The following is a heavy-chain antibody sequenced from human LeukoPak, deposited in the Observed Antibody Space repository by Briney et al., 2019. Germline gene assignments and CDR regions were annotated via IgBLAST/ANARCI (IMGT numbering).Heavy chain of an antibody. J-gene: IGHJ6*03. Sequence: PSETLSLTCAVYGGSFSGYYWSWIRQPPGKGLEWIGEINHSGSTNYNPSLKSRVTMSVDTSKNQFSLKLSSVTAADTAVYYCARGLYYYDSSGYYYYYYMDVWGKGTTVTISS. CDR2: INHSGST. D-gene: IGHD3-22*01. CDR1: GGSFSGYY. V-gene: IGHV4-34*01. CDR3: ARGLYYYDSSGYYYYYYMDV.